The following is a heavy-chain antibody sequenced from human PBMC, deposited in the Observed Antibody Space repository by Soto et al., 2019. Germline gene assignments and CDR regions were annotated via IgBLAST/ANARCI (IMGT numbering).Heavy chain of an antibody. J-gene: IGHJ6*02. D-gene: IGHD2-2*01. CDR3: ARQGACSSTSSPADYYYYAMDV. V-gene: IGHV3-11*06. CDR1: KFIFSEYY. Sequence: QVQLVESGGGLVKPGGSLRLSCAASKFIFSEYYMSWIRQAPGKGLEWVSYISSGSSYTNYADSVKGRFTISRDNAKNSLYLQMTSLRAEDTAVYFCARQGACSSTSSPADYYYYAMDVWGQGTTVTVSS. CDR2: ISSGSSYT.